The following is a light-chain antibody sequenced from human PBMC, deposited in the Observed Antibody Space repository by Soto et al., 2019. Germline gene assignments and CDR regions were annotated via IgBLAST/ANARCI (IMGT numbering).Light chain of an antibody. CDR3: QQRSDWPHYN. Sequence: EIVLTQSPATLSLSPGERATLSCRASQSVANYLAWYQQKPGQAPRLLIYGASNRATGIPARFSGSGSGTDFTLTISSLEPEDFAVYYCQQRSDWPHYNFGQGTKVNI. V-gene: IGKV3-11*01. J-gene: IGKJ2*01. CDR1: QSVANY. CDR2: GAS.